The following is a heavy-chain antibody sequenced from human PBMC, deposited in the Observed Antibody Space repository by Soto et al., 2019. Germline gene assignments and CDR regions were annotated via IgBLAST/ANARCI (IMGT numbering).Heavy chain of an antibody. D-gene: IGHD3-22*01. J-gene: IGHJ6*02. V-gene: IGHV1-69*06. CDR1: GVTVSSDA. CDR2: IIPIFGTA. CDR3: APTITLIVAATNYYGMDV. Sequence: SVKFACRASGVTVSSDAISWVRHAPGQGLEWMGGIIPIFGTANYAQKFQGRVTITADKSTSTAYMELSSLRSEDTAVYYCAPTITLIVAATNYYGMDVCGQGTTVTVSS.